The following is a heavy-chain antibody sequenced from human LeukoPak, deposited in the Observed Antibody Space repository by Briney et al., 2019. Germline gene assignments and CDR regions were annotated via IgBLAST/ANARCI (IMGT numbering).Heavy chain of an antibody. V-gene: IGHV6-1*01. Sequence: SQTPSLTCAISGGSVSSNSAAWSWIRQSPSRGLEWLGRTYYRSKWYNDYAVSVKSRITINPDTSKNQFSLQLNSVTPEDTAVYYCADGDYSSSWYGAFDIWGQGTMVTVSS. D-gene: IGHD6-13*01. CDR1: GGSVSSNSAA. CDR3: ADGDYSSSWYGAFDI. J-gene: IGHJ3*02. CDR2: TYYRSKWYN.